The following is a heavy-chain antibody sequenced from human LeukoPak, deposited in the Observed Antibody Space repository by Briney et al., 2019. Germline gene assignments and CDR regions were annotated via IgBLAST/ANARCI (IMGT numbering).Heavy chain of an antibody. V-gene: IGHV3-30-3*01. D-gene: IGHD3-10*01. Sequence: GGSVRLSCAASGFTWSSYVLHWVGQAPGKGLEWVAFISNDGTNKYYADYVKGRFTISRDNSENTLYLQMDSLRAEDTAVYYCARDGMIRGVRHYYYGRDMCGQGTTVTVSS. CDR2: ISNDGTNK. CDR1: GFTWSSYV. CDR3: ARDGMIRGVRHYYYGRDM. J-gene: IGHJ6*02.